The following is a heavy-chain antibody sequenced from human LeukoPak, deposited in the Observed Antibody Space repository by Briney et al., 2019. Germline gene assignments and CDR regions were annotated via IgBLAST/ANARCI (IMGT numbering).Heavy chain of an antibody. V-gene: IGHV1-18*01. J-gene: IGHJ4*02. CDR2: ISSYNGDT. Sequence: ASVKVSCKASGYTFPTYGLSWVRQAPGQGREWMGWISSYNGDTNYTLKYQGRVTMTTDTSTSTAYMELKNLTSDDTALYYCIAGYLYFDYWGQGTLVTVSS. D-gene: IGHD2-2*03. CDR1: GYTFPTYG. CDR3: IAGYLYFDY.